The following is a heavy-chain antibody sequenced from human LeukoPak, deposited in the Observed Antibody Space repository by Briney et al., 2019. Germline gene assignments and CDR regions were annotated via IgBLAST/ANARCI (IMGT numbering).Heavy chain of an antibody. CDR3: ARTPRYDILTGYPSNYFDY. J-gene: IGHJ4*02. V-gene: IGHV4-39*01. CDR2: IYYSGST. D-gene: IGHD3-9*01. Sequence: SETLSLTCTVSGDSISSRTSDFWGWIRQSPGKGLEWIGSIYYSGSTYYNPSLKSRVTISVDTSKNQFSLKLSSVTAADTAVYYCARTPRYDILTGYPSNYFDYWGQGTLVTVSS. CDR1: GDSISSRTSDF.